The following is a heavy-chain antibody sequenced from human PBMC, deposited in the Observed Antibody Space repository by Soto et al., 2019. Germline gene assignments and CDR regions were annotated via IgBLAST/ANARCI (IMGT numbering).Heavy chain of an antibody. CDR2: ISYDGSNK. CDR1: GFTISSYA. D-gene: IGHD3-3*01. CDR3: ARSGYDFWSGYPPTWYFDY. V-gene: IGHV3-30-3*01. J-gene: IGHJ4*02. Sequence: GGSLRLSCAASGFTISSYAVHWVRQAPGKGLEWVAVISYDGSNKYYADSVKGRFTISRDNSKNTLYLQMNSLRAEDTAVYYCARSGYDFWSGYPPTWYFDYWGQGTLVTVSS.